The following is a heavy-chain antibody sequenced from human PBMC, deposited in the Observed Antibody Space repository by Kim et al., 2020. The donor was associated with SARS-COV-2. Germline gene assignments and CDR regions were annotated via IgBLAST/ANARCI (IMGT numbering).Heavy chain of an antibody. CDR3: ARDSTMIAGAFDI. D-gene: IGHD3-22*01. J-gene: IGHJ3*02. Sequence: YAQKFQGRVTITADESTSTAYMELSSLRSEDTAVYYCARDSTMIAGAFDIWGQGTMVTVSS. V-gene: IGHV1-69*01.